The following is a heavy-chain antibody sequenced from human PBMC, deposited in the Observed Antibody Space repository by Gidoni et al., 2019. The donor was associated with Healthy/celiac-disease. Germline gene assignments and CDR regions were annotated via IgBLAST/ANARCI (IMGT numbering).Heavy chain of an antibody. CDR1: GYSVTSYW. D-gene: IGHD6-6*01. Sequence: EVQLVQSGAEVKKPGESLKISCKGAGYSVTSYWIGWMRQMPGKGLEWMGIISPGDADTSYSPSFQGQFTISADKSISTAYLQWNSLKASDTAMYYCARSSSSTPHDAFDIWGQGTMVTVSS. CDR2: ISPGDADT. CDR3: ARSSSSTPHDAFDI. J-gene: IGHJ3*02. V-gene: IGHV5-51*01.